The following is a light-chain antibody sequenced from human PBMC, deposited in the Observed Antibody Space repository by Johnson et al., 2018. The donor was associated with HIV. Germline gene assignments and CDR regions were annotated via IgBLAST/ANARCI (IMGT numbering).Light chain of an antibody. CDR3: GTWDSSLTSYV. CDR1: SSNIGNNY. V-gene: IGLV1-51*01. CDR2: DNN. J-gene: IGLJ1*01. Sequence: QPVLTQPPSVSAAPGQKVTISCSGSSSNIGNNYVSWYQQLPGTVPKLLIYDNNKRPSGIPGRFSGSKSGPSATLGITGLQTGDEADYYCGTWDSSLTSYVFGAGTKVTVL.